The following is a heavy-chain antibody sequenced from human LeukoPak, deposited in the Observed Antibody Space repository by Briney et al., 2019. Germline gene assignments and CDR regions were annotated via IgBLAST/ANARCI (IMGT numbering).Heavy chain of an antibody. D-gene: IGHD3-3*01. J-gene: IGHJ4*02. Sequence: SETLSLTCTVSGGSVSSISFYWGWIRQSPGKGLEWVGTMYHSGSAKYNPSLQSRVNISTDTSKNQFSLNLNSVTAADTAVYYCARTRLTVFGGFDYWGQGLLVTVTS. CDR1: GGSVSSISFY. V-gene: IGHV4-39*07. CDR2: MYHSGSA. CDR3: ARTRLTVFGGFDY.